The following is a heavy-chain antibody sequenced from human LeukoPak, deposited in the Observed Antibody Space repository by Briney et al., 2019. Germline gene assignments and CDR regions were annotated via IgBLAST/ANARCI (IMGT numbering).Heavy chain of an antibody. CDR1: GYTFTSYD. CDR3: ARVGYSSSWYYFDY. V-gene: IGHV1-8*01. J-gene: IGHJ4*02. D-gene: IGHD6-13*01. CDR2: MNPNSGNT. Sequence: GASVKVSCKASGYTFTSYDINWVRQATGQGLEWMGWMNPNSGNTGYAQKFQGRVTMTRDTSTSTVYMDLSSLRSEDTAVYYCARVGYSSSWYYFDYWGQGTLVTVSS.